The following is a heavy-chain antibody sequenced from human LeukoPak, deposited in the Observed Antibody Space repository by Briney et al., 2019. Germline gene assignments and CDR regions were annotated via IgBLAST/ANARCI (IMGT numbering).Heavy chain of an antibody. CDR3: ARTSNYDILTGPLDY. V-gene: IGHV3-21*01. Sequence: GGSLRLSCAASGFTFSSYSMNWVRQAPGKGLEWVSSISSSSSYIYYADSVKGRFTISRDNAKNSLYLQMNSLRAEDTAVYYCARTSNYDILTGPLDYWGQGTLVTVSS. D-gene: IGHD3-9*01. J-gene: IGHJ4*02. CDR1: GFTFSSYS. CDR2: ISSSSSYI.